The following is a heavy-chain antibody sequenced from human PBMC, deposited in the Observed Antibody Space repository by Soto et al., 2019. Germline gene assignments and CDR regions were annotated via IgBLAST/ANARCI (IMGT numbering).Heavy chain of an antibody. Sequence: NPSETLSLTCAVYGGSFSGYYWSWIRQPPGKGLEWIGEINHSGSTNYNPSLKSRVTISVDTSKNQFSLKLSSVTAADTAVYYCARLRFGELLQDYWGPGTLLTVSS. CDR2: INHSGST. D-gene: IGHD3-10*01. CDR1: GGSFSGYY. J-gene: IGHJ4*02. CDR3: ARLRFGELLQDY. V-gene: IGHV4-34*01.